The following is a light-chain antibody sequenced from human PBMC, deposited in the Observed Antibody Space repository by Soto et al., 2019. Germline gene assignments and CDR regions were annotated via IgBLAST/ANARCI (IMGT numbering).Light chain of an antibody. J-gene: IGKJ2*01. CDR2: AAS. Sequence: EIVLTQSPGTLSLSPGERATLSCRASQSVSSSYSAWYQQKPGQAPRLLIYAASSRATGIPDRFSGTGSGTDFTLTISRLEPEDFAVYYCQQYGGSPVYMFGQGTRLEIK. V-gene: IGKV3-20*01. CDR3: QQYGGSPVYM. CDR1: QSVSSSY.